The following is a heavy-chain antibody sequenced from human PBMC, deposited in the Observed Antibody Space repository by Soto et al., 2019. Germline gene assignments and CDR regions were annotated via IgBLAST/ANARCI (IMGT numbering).Heavy chain of an antibody. V-gene: IGHV4-4*02. J-gene: IGHJ5*02. Sequence: PSETLSLTCAVSGGSISSSNWWSWVRQPPGKGLEWIGEIYHSGSTNYNPSLKSRVTISVDTSKNQFSLKLSSVTAADTAVYYCARALYSYGPQFDPWGQGTLVTVSS. D-gene: IGHD5-18*01. CDR3: ARALYSYGPQFDP. CDR2: IYHSGST. CDR1: GGSISSSNW.